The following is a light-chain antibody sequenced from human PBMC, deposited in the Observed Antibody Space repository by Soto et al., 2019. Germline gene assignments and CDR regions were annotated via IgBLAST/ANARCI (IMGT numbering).Light chain of an antibody. V-gene: IGLV3-21*02. Sequence: SYVLTQPPSVSVAPGQTARITCGGNTIGSQDVFGYQQKAGQAPVLVVYEDSDRPSGTPERFSGSNSETTATLTISRVEAGDEADYYWQVWDRTSDHWVFGGGTKVTVL. CDR2: EDS. CDR3: QVWDRTSDHWV. J-gene: IGLJ3*02. CDR1: TIGSQD.